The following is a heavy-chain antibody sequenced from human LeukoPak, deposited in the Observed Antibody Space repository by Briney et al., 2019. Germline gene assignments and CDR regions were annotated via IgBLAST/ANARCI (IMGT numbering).Heavy chain of an antibody. J-gene: IGHJ4*02. V-gene: IGHV4-34*01. CDR3: ARAPRSTYDY. CDR1: GGSFSGYC. Sequence: PSESLSLTCAVYGGSFSGYCWSWIRQPPGKGLEWIGEINHSRSTNYNPSLKSRVTISVDTSKTQFSLKLSSGTAADTAVYYGARAPRSTYDYWGQGTLVTVSS. CDR2: INHSRST.